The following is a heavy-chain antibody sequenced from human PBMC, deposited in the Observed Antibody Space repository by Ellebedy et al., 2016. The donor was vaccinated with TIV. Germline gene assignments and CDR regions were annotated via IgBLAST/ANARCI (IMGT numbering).Heavy chain of an antibody. D-gene: IGHD3-9*01. V-gene: IGHV3-21*01. Sequence: GGSLRLSXAASGFTFSNYSMNWVRQAPGKGLEWVSSISSSSSYIYYADSVKGRFIISRDNAKNSLYLQMNSLRAEDTAGCYCARDTSRNYDILTGYYTPYYYGMDVWGQGTTVTVSS. CDR1: GFTFSNYS. CDR3: ARDTSRNYDILTGYYTPYYYGMDV. CDR2: ISSSSSYI. J-gene: IGHJ6*02.